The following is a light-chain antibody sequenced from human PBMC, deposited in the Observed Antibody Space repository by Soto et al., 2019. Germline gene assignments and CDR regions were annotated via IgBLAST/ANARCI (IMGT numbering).Light chain of an antibody. J-gene: IGKJ2*02. V-gene: IGKV3-11*01. CDR1: QSVSSY. CDR3: QQSSNWPPSCT. Sequence: EIVLTQSPATLSLSPGERPTLSCRASQSVSSYLAWYQQKPGQAPRLLIYDASNRATGIPARFSGSGSGTDFTLTISSLEPEDFAVYYCQQSSNWPPSCTFGQGTKLEIK. CDR2: DAS.